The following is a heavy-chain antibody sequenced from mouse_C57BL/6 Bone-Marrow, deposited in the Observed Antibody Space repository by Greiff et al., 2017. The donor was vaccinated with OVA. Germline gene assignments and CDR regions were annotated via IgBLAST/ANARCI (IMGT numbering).Heavy chain of an antibody. CDR2: ISRCVYYI. V-gene: IGHV5-9-1*02. CDR1: GFTFSSYA. CDR3: TRLLDAMDY. D-gene: IGHD2-1*01. J-gene: IGHJ4*01. Sequence: EVQLVESGEGLVKPGGSLKLSCAASGFTFSSYAMSWVRQTPEKRLEWVAYISRCVYYIYYADTVKGRFTISRDNARNTLYLQMSSLKSEDTAMYYCTRLLDAMDYWGQGTSVTVSS.